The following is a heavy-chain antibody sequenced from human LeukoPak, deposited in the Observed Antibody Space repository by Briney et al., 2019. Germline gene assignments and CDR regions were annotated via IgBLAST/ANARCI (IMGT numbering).Heavy chain of an antibody. D-gene: IGHD5-24*01. CDR2: IYPGDSDT. Sequence: GESLKISCKGSGYSFTNYWIGWVRQMPGKGLEWMGIIYPGDSDTRYSPSFQGQVTISADKSITTAYLQWSSLKASDTAMYYCARPIRDGYRTGAFDIWGQGTMVTVSS. V-gene: IGHV5-51*01. J-gene: IGHJ3*02. CDR3: ARPIRDGYRTGAFDI. CDR1: GYSFTNYW.